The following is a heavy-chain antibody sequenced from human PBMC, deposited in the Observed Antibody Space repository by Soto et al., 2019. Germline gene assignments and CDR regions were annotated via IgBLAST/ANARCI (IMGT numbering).Heavy chain of an antibody. D-gene: IGHD3-16*01. CDR3: ARDGFDYDYIWGTRNAFDI. Sequence: GGSLRLSCAASGFTFCSYGMSWVRQAPGKGLEWVANIKQDGSEKYYVDSVKGRFTISRDNAKNSLYLQMNSLRAEDTAVYYCARDGFDYDYIWGTRNAFDIWGQGTIVTVSS. CDR2: IKQDGSEK. CDR1: GFTFCSYG. J-gene: IGHJ3*02. V-gene: IGHV3-7*01.